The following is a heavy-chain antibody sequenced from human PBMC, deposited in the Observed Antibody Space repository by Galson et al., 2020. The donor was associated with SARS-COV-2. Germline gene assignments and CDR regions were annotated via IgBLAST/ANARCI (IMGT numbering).Heavy chain of an antibody. V-gene: IGHV3-30*04. CDR2: ISYDGSHK. CDR1: GFTFSSYA. J-gene: IGHJ5*01. Sequence: GESLKISCAASGFTFSSYALHWVRQAPGRGLEWVAVISYDGSHKYYADSVRGRFTISRDNSKKTLYLQMNGLRAEDTAVYYCAIQYYDSSGFPDSWGQGTLVTVSS. CDR3: AIQYYDSSGFPDS. D-gene: IGHD3-22*01.